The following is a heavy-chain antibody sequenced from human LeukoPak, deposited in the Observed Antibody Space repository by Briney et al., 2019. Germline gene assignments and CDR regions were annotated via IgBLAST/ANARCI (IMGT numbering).Heavy chain of an antibody. CDR2: IYYSGST. Sequence: SETLSLTCTVSGDSISSYYWSWLRQPPGKGLVWLRYIYYSGSTNYNPSLKRRVTISVDTSKNQFSLKLSSVTAADTAVYYCARAMYGSGRGEIDYWGQGTLVTVSS. D-gene: IGHD3-10*01. J-gene: IGHJ4*02. CDR3: ARAMYGSGRGEIDY. CDR1: GDSISSYY. V-gene: IGHV4-59*01.